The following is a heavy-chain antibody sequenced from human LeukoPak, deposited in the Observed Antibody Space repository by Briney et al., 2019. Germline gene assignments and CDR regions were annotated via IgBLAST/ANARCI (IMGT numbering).Heavy chain of an antibody. J-gene: IGHJ4*02. D-gene: IGHD6-13*01. Sequence: GGSLRLSCAASGFTFSSWMSWVRQAPGKGLEWVANIKQDGGEKYYVDSVKGRFTISRDNAKNSLYLQMNSLRAEDTAVYYCARGSSWYGFGDYWGQGTLVTVSS. V-gene: IGHV3-7*01. CDR3: ARGSSWYGFGDY. CDR2: IKQDGGEK. CDR1: GFTFSSW.